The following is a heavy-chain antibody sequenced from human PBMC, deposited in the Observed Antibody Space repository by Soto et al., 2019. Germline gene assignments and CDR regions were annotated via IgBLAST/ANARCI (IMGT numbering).Heavy chain of an antibody. V-gene: IGHV1-18*01. D-gene: IGHD3-3*01. CDR2: ISAYNGNT. CDR3: ARNYAFWSGYMLNWFDP. CDR1: GYTFTSYG. Sequence: ASVKVSCKASGYTFTSYGISWVRQAPGQGLEWMGWISAYNGNTNYAQKLQGRVTMTTDTSTRTAYMELRSLRSDDTAVYYCARNYAFWSGYMLNWFDPCGQRTLFTVPS. J-gene: IGHJ5*02.